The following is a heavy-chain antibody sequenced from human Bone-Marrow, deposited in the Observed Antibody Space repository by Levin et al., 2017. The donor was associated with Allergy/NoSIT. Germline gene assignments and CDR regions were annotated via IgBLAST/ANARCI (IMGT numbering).Heavy chain of an antibody. CDR2: IYWNDDK. J-gene: IGHJ5*02. V-gene: IGHV2-5*01. CDR3: AHSVWNGHCSGPRCGRFDP. D-gene: IGHD2-15*01. Sequence: SGPTLVKPTQTLTLTCTFSGFSLNTFGVGVGWIRQSPGKALEWLGIIYWNDDKRYSPSVKNRLTLTKDTSKNQVVLRMIDMDPLDTGTYYCAHSVWNGHCSGPRCGRFDPWGQGTLVTVAS. CDR1: GFSLNTFGVG.